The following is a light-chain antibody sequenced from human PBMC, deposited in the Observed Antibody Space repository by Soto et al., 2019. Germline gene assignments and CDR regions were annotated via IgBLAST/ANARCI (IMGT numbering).Light chain of an antibody. J-gene: IGLJ1*01. CDR3: TSYTATATYV. Sequence: QSVLTQPASVSGSPAQSITISCTGTSSDIGAYTHVSWYQQHPGKAPKLMIYDVNNRPSGVSNRFSGSKSGNTASLTISGLQAEDEADYYYTSYTATATYVFGTGTKVTVL. V-gene: IGLV2-14*01. CDR2: DVN. CDR1: SSDIGAYTH.